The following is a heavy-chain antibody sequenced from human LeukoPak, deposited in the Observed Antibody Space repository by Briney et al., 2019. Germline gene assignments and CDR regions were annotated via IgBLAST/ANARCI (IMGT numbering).Heavy chain of an antibody. CDR1: GFTFSSYA. V-gene: IGHV3-23*01. D-gene: IGHD3-22*01. J-gene: IGHJ3*02. CDR2: ISGSGGST. Sequence: GGSLRLSCAASGFTFSSYAMSWVRQAPGKGLEWVSAISGSGGSTYYADSVKGRFTISRDNSKNTLYLQMNSLRAEDTAVYYCAKGGAYYYDRSGYFSMWGQGTMVTVSS. CDR3: AKGGAYYYDRSGYFSM.